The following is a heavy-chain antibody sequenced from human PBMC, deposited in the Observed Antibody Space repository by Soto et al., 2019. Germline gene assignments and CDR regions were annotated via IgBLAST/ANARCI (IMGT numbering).Heavy chain of an antibody. D-gene: IGHD2-2*01. CDR3: ARGCSSTSCYAWGDYYYYYYMDV. V-gene: IGHV1-3*01. CDR2: INAGNGNT. J-gene: IGHJ6*03. Sequence: ASVKVSCKASGYTFTSYAMHWVRQAPGQRLEWMGWINAGNGNTKYSQKFQGRVTITRDTSASTAYMELSSLRPEDTAVYYCARGCSSTSCYAWGDYYYYYYMDVWGKGTTVTVSS. CDR1: GYTFTSYA.